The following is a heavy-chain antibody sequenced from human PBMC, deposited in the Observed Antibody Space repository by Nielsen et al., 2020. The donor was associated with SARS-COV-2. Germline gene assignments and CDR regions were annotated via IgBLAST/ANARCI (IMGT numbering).Heavy chain of an antibody. CDR2: MNPNRGNT. CDR3: ARGRFSYGLGYYGLDV. V-gene: IGHV1-8*01. Sequence: CSAASDISTSYYSIHWVRDTGQGLEWMGWMNPNRGNTGHGQNFQGRVTMTSNTSISNAYMGLSSRRFEDSAVYYCARGRFSYGLGYYGLDVWGQGTTVTVSS. D-gene: IGHD5-18*01. J-gene: IGHJ6*02. CDR1: SDISTSYY.